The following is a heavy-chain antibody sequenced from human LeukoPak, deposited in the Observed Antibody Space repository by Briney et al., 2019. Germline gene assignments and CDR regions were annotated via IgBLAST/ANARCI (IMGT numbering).Heavy chain of an antibody. CDR2: IKQDGSEK. CDR3: ARDPFLCLGGFWGGFDP. D-gene: IGHD3-16*01. Sequence: PGGSLRLSCAASGFTLISYWMSWVRQAPGKGLEWVANIKQDGSEKYYADSVKGRFTISRDNAKNPLYLQMNSLRAEDTAVYYCARDPFLCLGGFWGGFDPWGQGTLVTVSS. CDR1: GFTLISYW. J-gene: IGHJ5*02. V-gene: IGHV3-7*03.